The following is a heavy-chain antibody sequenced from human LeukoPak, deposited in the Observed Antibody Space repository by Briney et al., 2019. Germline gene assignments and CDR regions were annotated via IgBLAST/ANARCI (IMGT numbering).Heavy chain of an antibody. Sequence: GGSLRLSCAASGFTFSSYAMSWVRQAPGKGLEWVSAISGSGGSTHYADSVKGRFTISRDNSKNTLYLQMNSLRAEDTAVYYCANSWGTHPASSDAFDIWGQGTMVTVSS. J-gene: IGHJ3*02. D-gene: IGHD1-1*01. CDR2: ISGSGGST. CDR1: GFTFSSYA. V-gene: IGHV3-23*01. CDR3: ANSWGTHPASSDAFDI.